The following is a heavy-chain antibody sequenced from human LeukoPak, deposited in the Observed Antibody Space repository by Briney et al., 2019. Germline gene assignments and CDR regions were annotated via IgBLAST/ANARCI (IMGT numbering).Heavy chain of an antibody. J-gene: IGHJ4*02. CDR3: ARVSYSGSYHFDY. D-gene: IGHD1-26*01. V-gene: IGHV3-48*01. Sequence: GGSLRLSCAASGFTFSSYGMTWVRQAPGKGLEWVSYISSSSSTIYYADSVKGRFTISRDNSKNTLYLQMNSLTVEDTSFYYCARVSYSGSYHFDYWGQGALVTVSS. CDR2: ISSSSSTI. CDR1: GFTFSSYG.